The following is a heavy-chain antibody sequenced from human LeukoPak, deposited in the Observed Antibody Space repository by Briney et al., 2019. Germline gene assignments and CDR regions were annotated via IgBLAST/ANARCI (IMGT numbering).Heavy chain of an antibody. CDR1: GFTFNSYV. V-gene: IGHV3-48*04. J-gene: IGHJ4*02. CDR3: ATYSCSSANCYFDY. D-gene: IGHD2-2*01. Sequence: GGSLRLSCVVSGFTFNSYVMHWVRQAPGKGLEWVSYISSSSHTIYYADSVKGRFTISRDNARNSLYLRTNSLRAEDTAVYYCATYSCSSANCYFDYWGQGTLVTVSS. CDR2: ISSSSHTI.